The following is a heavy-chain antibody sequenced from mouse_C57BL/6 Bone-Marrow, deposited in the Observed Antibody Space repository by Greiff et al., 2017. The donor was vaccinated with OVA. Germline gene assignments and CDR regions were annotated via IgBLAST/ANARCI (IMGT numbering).Heavy chain of an antibody. D-gene: IGHD1-1*01. V-gene: IGHV1-72*01. Sequence: QVQLQQPGAELVKPGASVKLSCKASGYTFTSYWMHWVKQRPGRGLEWIGRIDPNSGGTKYNEQFKSKATLTVDKPSSTSYMQLSSLTSENSAVYYCARLFITTVVVDYWGQGTTLTVSS. CDR1: GYTFTSYW. J-gene: IGHJ2*01. CDR2: IDPNSGGT. CDR3: ARLFITTVVVDY.